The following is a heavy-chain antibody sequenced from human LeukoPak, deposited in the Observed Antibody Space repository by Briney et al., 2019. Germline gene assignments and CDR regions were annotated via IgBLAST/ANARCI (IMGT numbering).Heavy chain of an antibody. Sequence: AASVKVSCKASGYIFAGYYMHWVRHGPGQGLEWMGWINPNSGGTDYAQKFQGRVTMTRDTSISTAYMELSRLTSDDTAVYYCARGVKTGPNDWGQGTLVTVSS. V-gene: IGHV1-2*02. CDR3: ARGVKTGPND. J-gene: IGHJ4*02. CDR1: GYIFAGYY. D-gene: IGHD3-9*01. CDR2: INPNSGGT.